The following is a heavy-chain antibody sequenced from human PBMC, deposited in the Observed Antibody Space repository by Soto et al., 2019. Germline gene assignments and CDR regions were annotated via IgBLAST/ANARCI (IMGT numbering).Heavy chain of an antibody. J-gene: IGHJ5*02. CDR1: GGSISSYY. V-gene: IGHV4-59*01. CDR2: IYYSGST. Sequence: QVQLQESGPGLVKPSETLSLTCTVSGGSISSYYWSWIRQPPGKGLEGIGYIYYSGSTNYNPSLKSRVTISVDTSKNQFSLKLSSVTAADTAVYYCARAHCLSFSGSYPNWFDPWGQGTLVTVSS. CDR3: ARAHCLSFSGSYPNWFDP. D-gene: IGHD1-26*01.